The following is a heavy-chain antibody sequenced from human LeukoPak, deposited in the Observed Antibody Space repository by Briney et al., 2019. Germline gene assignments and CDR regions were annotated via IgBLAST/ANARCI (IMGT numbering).Heavy chain of an antibody. CDR3: AREVGMALSEYYYYGMDV. Sequence: PGGSLRLSCAASGFTFSSYSMNWVRQAPGKGLGWVSYISSSSSTIYYADSVKGRFTISRDNAKNSLYLQMNSLRAEDTAVYYCAREVGMALSEYYYYGMDVWGQGTTVTVSS. J-gene: IGHJ6*02. V-gene: IGHV3-48*01. CDR2: ISSSSSTI. D-gene: IGHD5-24*01. CDR1: GFTFSSYS.